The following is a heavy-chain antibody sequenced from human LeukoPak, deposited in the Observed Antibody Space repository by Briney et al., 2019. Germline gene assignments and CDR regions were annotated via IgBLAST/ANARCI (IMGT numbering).Heavy chain of an antibody. Sequence: PSETLSLTCTVSGGSINSGDYYWGWIRQPPGKGLEWIGSIYYSGNTYYNPSLKSRVTISVDTSKNQFSLKLSSVTAADTAVYYCATPVIVYNWNYARELYYFDYWGQGTLVTVSS. CDR2: IYYSGNT. CDR3: ATPVIVYNWNYARELYYFDY. CDR1: GGSINSGDYY. V-gene: IGHV4-39*01. D-gene: IGHD1-7*01. J-gene: IGHJ4*02.